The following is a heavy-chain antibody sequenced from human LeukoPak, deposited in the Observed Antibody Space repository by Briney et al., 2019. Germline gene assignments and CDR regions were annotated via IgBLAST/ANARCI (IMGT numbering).Heavy chain of an antibody. V-gene: IGHV3-43*02. Sequence: GGSLRLSCAAPGFMFHDYAIHWVRQAPGKGLEWVSLISGDGDSTFYADSVKGRFTISRDNSKNSRYLQMNSLRSDDTALYYCARESESSGWYDYWGQGTLVTVSS. CDR1: GFMFHDYA. D-gene: IGHD6-19*01. CDR2: ISGDGDST. J-gene: IGHJ4*02. CDR3: ARESESSGWYDY.